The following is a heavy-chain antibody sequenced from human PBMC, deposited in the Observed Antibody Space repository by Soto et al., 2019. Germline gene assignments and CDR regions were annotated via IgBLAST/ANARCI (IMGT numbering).Heavy chain of an antibody. CDR3: ARGGYGSGREVNY. Sequence: QVRLVESGGGVAQPGRSLRLSCAASGFTFSNYAMHWVRQAPGKGLEWLVVISYDGSNKYYADSVKGRFTISRDNSKNTLYLQMNSLRAEDTAVYYCARGGYGSGREVNYWGQGTLVTVSS. CDR2: ISYDGSNK. J-gene: IGHJ4*02. CDR1: GFTFSNYA. V-gene: IGHV3-30-3*01. D-gene: IGHD3-10*01.